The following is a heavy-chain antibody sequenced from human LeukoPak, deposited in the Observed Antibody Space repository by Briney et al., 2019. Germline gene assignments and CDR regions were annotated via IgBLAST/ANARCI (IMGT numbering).Heavy chain of an antibody. V-gene: IGHV3-9*01. CDR3: AKDIGYSSIYFDY. CDR2: ISWNSGSI. D-gene: IGHD6-13*01. J-gene: IGHJ4*02. CDR1: GFTFDDYA. Sequence: GGSLRLSCAASGFTFDDYAMHWVRQAPGKGLEWVSGISWNSGSIGYADSVKGRFTISRDNAKNSLYLQMNSLRAEDTALYYCAKDIGYSSIYFDYWGQGTLVTVSS.